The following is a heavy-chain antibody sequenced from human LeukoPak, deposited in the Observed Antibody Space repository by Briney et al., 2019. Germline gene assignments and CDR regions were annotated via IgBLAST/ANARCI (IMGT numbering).Heavy chain of an antibody. Sequence: TGGSLRLSCAASGFTFSSYAMSWVRQAPGKGLEWVSAISGSGGSTYYADSVKGRFTISGDNSKNTLYLQMNSLRAEDTAVYYCAKDPGYSYGYRLDYWGQGTLVTVSS. CDR3: AKDPGYSYGYRLDY. V-gene: IGHV3-23*01. CDR1: GFTFSSYA. D-gene: IGHD5-18*01. CDR2: ISGSGGST. J-gene: IGHJ4*02.